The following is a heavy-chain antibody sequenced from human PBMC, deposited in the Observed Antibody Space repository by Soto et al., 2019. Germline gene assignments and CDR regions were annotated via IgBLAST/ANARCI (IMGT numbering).Heavy chain of an antibody. Sequence: EVHLLESGGGLVQPGGSLRLSCAASGFTFSSYAMSWVRQAPGKGLEWVSAISGSGGSTYYADSVKGRFTISRDNSKNTLYLQMNSLRAEDTAVYYYAKGGDYGSGLFDPWGQGTLVTVSS. J-gene: IGHJ5*02. V-gene: IGHV3-23*01. CDR3: AKGGDYGSGLFDP. CDR2: ISGSGGST. CDR1: GFTFSSYA. D-gene: IGHD3-10*01.